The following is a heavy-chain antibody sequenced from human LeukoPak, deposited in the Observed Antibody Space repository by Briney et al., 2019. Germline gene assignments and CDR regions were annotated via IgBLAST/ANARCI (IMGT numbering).Heavy chain of an antibody. V-gene: IGHV4-30-2*01. CDR2: IYHSGST. D-gene: IGHD5-18*01. CDR1: GGSISSGGYS. Sequence: SQTLSLTCAVSGGSISSGGYSWSWIRQPPGKGLEWIGYIYHSGSTYYNPSLKSRVTIPVDRSKNQFSLKLSSVTAADTAVYYCARGPNTAMAGYGMDVWGQGTTVTVSS. CDR3: ARGPNTAMAGYGMDV. J-gene: IGHJ6*02.